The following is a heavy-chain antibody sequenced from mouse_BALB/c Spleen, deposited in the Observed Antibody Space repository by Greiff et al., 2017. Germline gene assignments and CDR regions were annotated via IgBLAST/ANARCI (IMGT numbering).Heavy chain of an antibody. CDR3: AREREIYYDYDGAMDY. CDR1: GFSLTSYG. Sequence: VKLVESGPGLVAPSQSLSITCTVSGFSLTSYGVHWVRQPPGKGLEWLGVIWAGGSTNYNSALMSRLSISKDNSKSQVFLKMNSLQTDDTAMYYCAREREIYYDYDGAMDYWGQGTSVTVSS. V-gene: IGHV2-9*02. J-gene: IGHJ4*01. D-gene: IGHD2-4*01. CDR2: IWAGGST.